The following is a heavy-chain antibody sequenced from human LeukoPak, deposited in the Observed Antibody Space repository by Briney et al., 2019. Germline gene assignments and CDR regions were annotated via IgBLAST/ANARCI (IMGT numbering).Heavy chain of an antibody. J-gene: IGHJ6*02. D-gene: IGHD2-8*01. V-gene: IGHV3-23*01. CDR3: AKPLRINDSWLASYYYYYGMDV. CDR1: GFTFSSYA. CDR2: ISGSGGST. Sequence: SGGSLRLSCAASGFTFSSYAMSWVRQAPGKGLEWVSAISGSGGSTYYADSVKGRFTISRDNSKNTLYLQMSSLRAEDTAVYYCAKPLRINDSWLASYYYYYGMDVWGQGTTVTVSS.